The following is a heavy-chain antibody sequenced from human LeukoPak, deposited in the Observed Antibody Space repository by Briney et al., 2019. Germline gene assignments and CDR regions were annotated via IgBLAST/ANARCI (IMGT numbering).Heavy chain of an antibody. J-gene: IGHJ5*02. Sequence: GGSLRLSCAASGFTFSSYSMNWVRQAPGKGLEWVSSISSSSSYIYYADSVKGRFTISRDNAKNSLYLQMNGLRAEDTAVYYCARDRYFDWSGHWGQGTLVTVSS. CDR2: ISSSSSYI. CDR1: GFTFSSYS. D-gene: IGHD3-9*01. V-gene: IGHV3-21*01. CDR3: ARDRYFDWSGH.